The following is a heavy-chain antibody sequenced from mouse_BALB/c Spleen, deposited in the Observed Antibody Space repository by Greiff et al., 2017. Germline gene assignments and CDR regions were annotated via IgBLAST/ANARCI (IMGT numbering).Heavy chain of an antibody. CDR2: ISDGGSYT. CDR1: GFTFSDYY. V-gene: IGHV5-4*02. Sequence: EVQRVESGGGLVKPGGSLKLSCAASGFTFSDYYMYWVRQTPEKRLEWVATISDGGSYTYYPDSVKGRFTISRDNAKNNLYLQMSSLKSEDTAMYYCARDPYYYYGSRYAMDYWGQGTSVTVSS. CDR3: ARDPYYYYGSRYAMDY. J-gene: IGHJ4*01. D-gene: IGHD1-1*01.